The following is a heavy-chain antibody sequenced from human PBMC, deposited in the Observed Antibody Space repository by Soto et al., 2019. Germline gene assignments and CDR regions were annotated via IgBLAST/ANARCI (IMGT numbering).Heavy chain of an antibody. Sequence: GGSLRLSCAASGFTFSSYAMHWVRQAPGKGLEWVAVISYDGSNKYYADSVKGRFTISRDNSKNTLYLQMNSLRAEDTAVYYCARLEMATIGAFDIWGQGTMVTVSS. D-gene: IGHD5-12*01. CDR2: ISYDGSNK. CDR1: GFTFSSYA. J-gene: IGHJ3*02. V-gene: IGHV3-30-3*01. CDR3: ARLEMATIGAFDI.